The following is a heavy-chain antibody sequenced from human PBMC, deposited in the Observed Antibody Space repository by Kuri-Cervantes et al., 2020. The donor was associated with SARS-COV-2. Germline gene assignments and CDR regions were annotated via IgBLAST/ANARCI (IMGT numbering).Heavy chain of an antibody. J-gene: IGHJ4*02. CDR3: ARDSRVGIAAAGLYY. V-gene: IGHV4-59*12. CDR2: IYHSGST. Sequence: SETLSLTCTVSGGSISSYYWSWIRQPPGKGLEWIGYIYHSGSTYYNPSLKSRVTISVDRSKNQFSLKLSSVTAADTAVYYCARDSRVGIAAAGLYYWGQGTLVTVSS. CDR1: GGSISSYY. D-gene: IGHD6-13*01.